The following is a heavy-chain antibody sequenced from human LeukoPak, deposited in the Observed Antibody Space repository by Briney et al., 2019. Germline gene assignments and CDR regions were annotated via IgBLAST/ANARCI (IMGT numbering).Heavy chain of an antibody. Sequence: PSETLSLTCTVSGYSISSGYYWGWIRQPPGKGLEWIGSIYHSGSTYYNPSLKSRVTISVDTSKNQFSLKLSSVTAADTAVYYCASTMVRGVHYYYYYMDVWGKGTTVTVS. D-gene: IGHD3-10*01. V-gene: IGHV4-38-2*02. CDR3: ASTMVRGVHYYYYYMDV. J-gene: IGHJ6*03. CDR2: IYHSGST. CDR1: GYSISSGYY.